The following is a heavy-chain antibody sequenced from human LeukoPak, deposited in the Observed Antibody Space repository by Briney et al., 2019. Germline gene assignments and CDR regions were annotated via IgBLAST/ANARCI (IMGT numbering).Heavy chain of an antibody. V-gene: IGHV3-23*01. CDR1: GFTFSRYG. D-gene: IGHD3-10*01. J-gene: IGHJ3*02. CDR2: ISGSGGST. CDR3: AREDQDGSGSTPLAFDI. Sequence: QPGGSLRLSCAASGFTFSRYGMSWVRQAPGKGLEWVSAISGSGGSTYYADSVKGRFTISRDNSKNTLYLQMNSLRAEDTAVYYCAREDQDGSGSTPLAFDIWGQGTMVTVSS.